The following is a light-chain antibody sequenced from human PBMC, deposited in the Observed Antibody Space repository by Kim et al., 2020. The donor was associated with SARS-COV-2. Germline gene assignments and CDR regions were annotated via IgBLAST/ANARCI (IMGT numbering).Light chain of an antibody. J-gene: IGKJ2*01. V-gene: IGKV3-11*01. CDR1: QSVSSY. CDR2: DAS. Sequence: EIVLTQSPATLSLSPGERATLSCRASQSVSSYLAWYQQKPGQAPRLLIYDASNRATGIPARFSGSGSGTDFTLTISSLEPEDFAVYYCQQRSNWPMYTFGQGTKLDI. CDR3: QQRSNWPMYT.